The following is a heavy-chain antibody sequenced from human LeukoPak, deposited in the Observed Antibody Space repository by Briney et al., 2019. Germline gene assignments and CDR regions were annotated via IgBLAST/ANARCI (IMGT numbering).Heavy chain of an antibody. J-gene: IGHJ4*02. V-gene: IGHV4-4*07. CDR2: VYTSGST. CDR1: GGSISSYY. D-gene: IGHD1-26*01. Sequence: SETLFLTCTVSGGSISSYYWSWIRQPAGKGLEWIGRVYTSGSTNYNPSLKGRVTMSVDTSKNHLSLMLSSVTAADTAVYYCAREGAGASHDYWGQGTLVTVSS. CDR3: AREGAGASHDY.